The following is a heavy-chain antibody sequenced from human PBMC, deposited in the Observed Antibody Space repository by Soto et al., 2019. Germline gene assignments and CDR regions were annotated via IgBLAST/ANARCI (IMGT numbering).Heavy chain of an antibody. V-gene: IGHV3-30-3*01. CDR3: ARVAY. CDR1: GFTFSSYA. Sequence: GGSLRLSCAASGFTFSSYAMHWVRQAPGKGLEWVAVISYDGSNKYYADSVKGRFTISRDNSKNTLYLQMNSLRAEDTAVYYCARVAYWGPGTQVTV. J-gene: IGHJ4*02. CDR2: ISYDGSNK.